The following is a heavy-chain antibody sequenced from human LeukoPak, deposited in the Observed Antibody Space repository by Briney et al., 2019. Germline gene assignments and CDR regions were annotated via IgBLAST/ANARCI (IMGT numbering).Heavy chain of an antibody. V-gene: IGHV3-30*18. CDR1: GFTFSNAW. D-gene: IGHD3-10*01. CDR2: ISYDGSNK. J-gene: IGHJ4*02. Sequence: GGSLRLSCAASGFTFSNAWMSWVRQAPGKGLEWVAVISYDGSNKYYADSVKGRFTISRDNSKNTLYLQMNSLRAEDTAVYYCAKGYGSGSYYNPFDYWGQGTLVTVSS. CDR3: AKGYGSGSYYNPFDY.